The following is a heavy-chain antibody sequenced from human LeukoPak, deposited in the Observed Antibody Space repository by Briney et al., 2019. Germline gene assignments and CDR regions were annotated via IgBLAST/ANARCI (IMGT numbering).Heavy chain of an antibody. CDR2: IRYDGSNK. CDR1: GFTFSSYG. Sequence: PGGSLRLSCAVSGFTFSSYGMHWVRQAPDKGLEWVAFIRYDGSNKYYADSVKGRFTISRDNSKNTLSLQMNSLRPEDTAVYYCAKEGYSNYVLDNWGQGTLVTVSS. D-gene: IGHD4-11*01. CDR3: AKEGYSNYVLDN. V-gene: IGHV3-30*02. J-gene: IGHJ4*02.